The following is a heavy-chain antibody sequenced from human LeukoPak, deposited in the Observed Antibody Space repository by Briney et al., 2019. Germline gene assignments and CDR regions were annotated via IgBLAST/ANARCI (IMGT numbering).Heavy chain of an antibody. Sequence: GGSLRLSCTTSGFASSNYAMNWVRQAPGKGPEWVSGISGFNTYYADSVKGRFTIFRDNSKNVLYLQMDRLRAEDTAVYSCAKDVCTSPRCLLYFDSWGQGTLVTVSS. CDR1: GFASSNYA. J-gene: IGHJ4*02. D-gene: IGHD2-8*01. V-gene: IGHV3-23*01. CDR3: AKDVCTSPRCLLYFDS. CDR2: ISGFNT.